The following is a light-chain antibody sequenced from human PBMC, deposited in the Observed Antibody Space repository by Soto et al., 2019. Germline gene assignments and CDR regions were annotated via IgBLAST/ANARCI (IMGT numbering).Light chain of an antibody. CDR2: EVS. CDR1: SSDVGNYKY. Sequence: QSALTQPASVSGSPGQSITISCTGTSSDVGNYKYVSWYQQHPGKAPKLMIYEVSNRHSGVSNRVSGSKSGNTASLTISGLHAEDETDYYCFSYTSSGTYVFGTGTKLTVL. CDR3: FSYTSSGTYV. V-gene: IGLV2-14*01. J-gene: IGLJ1*01.